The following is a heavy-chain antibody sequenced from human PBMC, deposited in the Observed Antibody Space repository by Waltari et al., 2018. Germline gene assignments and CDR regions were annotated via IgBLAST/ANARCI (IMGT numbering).Heavy chain of an antibody. J-gene: IGHJ3*01. V-gene: IGHV3-72*01. D-gene: IGHD1-26*01. CDR1: GFTFGAHY. Sequence: QLVESGGGLVQPGGSLRLSCVGPGFTFGAHYFDWVRPAPGKGLEWVGRARDRPNSYTTEYAASVKNRFTISRDDSKNSLFLQMNNLKSEDTAMYYCARAYTGSPISRVFALDVWGQGTMVTVSS. CDR3: ARAYTGSPISRVFALDV. CDR2: ARDRPNSYTT.